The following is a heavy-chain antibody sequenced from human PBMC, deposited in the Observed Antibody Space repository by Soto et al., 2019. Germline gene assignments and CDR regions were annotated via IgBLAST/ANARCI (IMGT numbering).Heavy chain of an antibody. D-gene: IGHD1-26*01. V-gene: IGHV4-30-2*01. CDR1: VASITVGGYS. Sequence: SETLYLTCTVSVASITVGGYSWSWIRQTPGKGLEWIGYINHLEATFYNPSFESRLTLSIDRAKNQFSLKLHSMSAADRAVYFCARGGGSDSFDYWGQGILVTVPS. CDR2: INHLEAT. CDR3: ARGGGSDSFDY. J-gene: IGHJ4*02.